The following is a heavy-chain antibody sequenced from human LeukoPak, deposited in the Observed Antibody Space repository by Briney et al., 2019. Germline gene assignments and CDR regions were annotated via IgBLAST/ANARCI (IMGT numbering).Heavy chain of an antibody. D-gene: IGHD6-19*01. CDR3: ARRNLSSGWYRDDF. CDR1: GGSFSGYY. Sequence: SETLSLTCAVYGGSFSGYYWSWIRQPPGKGLEWIGEINHSGSTNYNPSLKSRVTISVDTSKNQFSLKLSSVTAADTAVYYCARRNLSSGWYRDDFWGQGTLVTVSS. J-gene: IGHJ4*02. V-gene: IGHV4-34*01. CDR2: INHSGST.